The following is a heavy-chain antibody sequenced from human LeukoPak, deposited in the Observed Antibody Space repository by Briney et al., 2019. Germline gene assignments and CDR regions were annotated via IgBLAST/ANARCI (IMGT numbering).Heavy chain of an antibody. CDR3: ARESLPTFYCSSTSCHFDY. D-gene: IGHD2-2*01. Sequence: GGTLRLSCAASGFTFSSYAMHWVRQAPAKGLEWVAVISYDGSNKYYADSVKGRFTISRDNSKNTLYLQMNSLRAEDTAVYYCARESLPTFYCSSTSCHFDYWGQGTLVSVSS. J-gene: IGHJ4*02. V-gene: IGHV3-30*16. CDR2: ISYDGSNK. CDR1: GFTFSSYA.